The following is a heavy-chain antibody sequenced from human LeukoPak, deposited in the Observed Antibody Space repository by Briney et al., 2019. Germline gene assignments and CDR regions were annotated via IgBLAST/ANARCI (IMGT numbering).Heavy chain of an antibody. CDR1: GSTFSGHA. CDR2: ISGGGGSV. CDR3: AKDISRINVIVVAPGRGIDY. D-gene: IGHD3-22*01. J-gene: IGHJ4*02. V-gene: IGHV3-23*01. Sequence: PGGSLRLSRAASGSTFSGHAMNWVRQAPGKGLEWVSGISGGGGSVYYADSVKGRFTISRDNSKSTLYLQMNSLRAEDTAVYYCAKDISRINVIVVAPGRGIDYWGQGTLVTVSS.